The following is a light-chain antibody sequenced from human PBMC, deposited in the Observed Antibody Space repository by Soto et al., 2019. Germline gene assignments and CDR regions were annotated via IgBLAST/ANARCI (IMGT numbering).Light chain of an antibody. V-gene: IGKV1-8*01. J-gene: IGKJ3*01. CDR2: AAS. CDR3: QQYYSYPLIT. CDR1: QGISSY. Sequence: FSASTGDRVTITCRASQGISSYLAWYQQKPGKAPKLLIYAASTLQSGVPSRFSGSGSGTDFTLTISCLQSEDFATYYCQQYYSYPLITFGPGTKVDIK.